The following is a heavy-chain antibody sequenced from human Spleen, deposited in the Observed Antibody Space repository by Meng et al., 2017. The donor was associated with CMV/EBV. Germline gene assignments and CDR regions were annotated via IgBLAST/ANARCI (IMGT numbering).Heavy chain of an antibody. D-gene: IGHD3-3*01. Sequence: TWAVSGGDISRTHWWSWVRKPPGKGLEWIGEVYHSGSTKYNPSRGSRVSISLDTSKNHFSLKLTSVTAADTAVYYCARFRVTSHRFDPWGQGALVTVSS. CDR3: ARFRVTSHRFDP. CDR2: VYHSGST. J-gene: IGHJ5*02. CDR1: GGDISRTHW. V-gene: IGHV4-4*02.